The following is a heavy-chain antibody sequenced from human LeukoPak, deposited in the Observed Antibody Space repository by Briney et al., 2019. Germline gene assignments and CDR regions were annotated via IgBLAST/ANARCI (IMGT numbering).Heavy chain of an antibody. CDR3: ASLYSSGWTRGDY. J-gene: IGHJ4*01. D-gene: IGHD6-19*01. CDR2: IYSGGST. CDR1: GFTVSSNY. Sequence: PGGSLRLSCAASGFTVSSNYMSWVRQAPGKGLEWVSVIYSGGSTYYADSVKGRFTISRDNSKSTLYLQMNSLRAEDTAVYYCASLYSSGWTRGDYWGQGTLVTVSS. V-gene: IGHV3-53*01.